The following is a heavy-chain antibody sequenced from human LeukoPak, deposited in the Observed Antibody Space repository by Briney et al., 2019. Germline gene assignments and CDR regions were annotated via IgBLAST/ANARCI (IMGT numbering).Heavy chain of an antibody. Sequence: PGGSLRLSFAASGFTFSNFWMSWVRQAPGKGLEWVANINQDGSEKNYVDSVKGRFTISRDSAKNSLYLQMDSLRVEDTAIYYCARCSGWAFKNWGQGTLVTVSS. CDR2: INQDGSEK. CDR1: GFTFSNFW. J-gene: IGHJ4*02. V-gene: IGHV3-7*01. CDR3: ARCSGWAFKN. D-gene: IGHD6-19*01.